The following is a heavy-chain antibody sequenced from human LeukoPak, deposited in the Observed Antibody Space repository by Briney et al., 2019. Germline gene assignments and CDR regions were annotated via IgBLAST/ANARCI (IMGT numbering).Heavy chain of an antibody. Sequence: SETLSLTCAVYGESFSGYYWSWIRQTPGKGLEWIGEISHSGTTNYNPSLESRVTISVDTSKKQFSLKLSSVTAADTAVYYCARVMAAAGTDFDYWGQGTLVTVSS. D-gene: IGHD6-13*01. J-gene: IGHJ4*02. CDR1: GESFSGYY. V-gene: IGHV4-34*01. CDR2: ISHSGTT. CDR3: ARVMAAAGTDFDY.